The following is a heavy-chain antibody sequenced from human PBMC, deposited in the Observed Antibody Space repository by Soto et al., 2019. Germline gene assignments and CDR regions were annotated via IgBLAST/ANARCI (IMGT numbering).Heavy chain of an antibody. Sequence: GGSLRLSCAASGFTFSSYWMSWVRQAPGKGLEWVAVISYDGSNKYYADSVKGRFTISRDNSKNTLYLQMNSLRAEDTAVYYCAKDLQTNRWGSSLFYYGMDVWGQGTTVTVSS. D-gene: IGHD6-6*01. CDR3: AKDLQTNRWGSSLFYYGMDV. J-gene: IGHJ6*02. CDR1: GFTFSSYW. V-gene: IGHV3-30*18. CDR2: ISYDGSNK.